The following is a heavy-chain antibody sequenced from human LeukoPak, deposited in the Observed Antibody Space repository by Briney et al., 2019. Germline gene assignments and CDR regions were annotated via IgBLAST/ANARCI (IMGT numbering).Heavy chain of an antibody. V-gene: IGHV3-23*01. J-gene: IGHJ4*02. CDR2: ISGSGGTT. CDR1: GFTFSSYA. CDR3: AKGGHGSYGTYFDY. Sequence: PGGSLRLSCAASGFTFSSYAMSWVRQPPGKGLEWVSAISGSGGTTYYADSVKGWFTISRDNSKNTLYLQMNSLRAEDTAVYYCAKGGHGSYGTYFDYWGQGTLVTVSS. D-gene: IGHD5-18*01.